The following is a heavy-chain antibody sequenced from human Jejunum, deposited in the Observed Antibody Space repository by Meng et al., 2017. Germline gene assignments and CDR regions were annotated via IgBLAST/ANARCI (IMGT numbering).Heavy chain of an antibody. Sequence: GESLKISCAASGFTFNTYAMTWVRQAPGKGLEWLSVITGSGGTIHYADSVKGRFTISRDNSKNTLYLQLSSLTADDTAVYYCAKLTYNAGYDYPYFDSWGQGTLVTVSS. CDR1: GFTFNTYA. D-gene: IGHD5-12*01. V-gene: IGHV3-23*01. J-gene: IGHJ4*02. CDR2: ITGSGGTI. CDR3: AKLTYNAGYDYPYFDS.